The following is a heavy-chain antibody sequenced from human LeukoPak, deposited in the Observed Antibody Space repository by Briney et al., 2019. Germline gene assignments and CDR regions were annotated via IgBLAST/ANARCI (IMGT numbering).Heavy chain of an antibody. CDR2: ISYDGSNK. V-gene: IGHV3-30*18. CDR1: GFTFSSYG. D-gene: IGHD6-6*01. Sequence: QAGGSLRLSCAASGFTFSSYGMHWVRQAPGKGLEWVAVISYDGSNKYYADSVKGRFTISRDNSKNTLYLQMNSLRAEDTAVYYFAKAEGTYSGSTTYYFDYWGQGTRGTVSS. J-gene: IGHJ4*02. CDR3: AKAEGTYSGSTTYYFDY.